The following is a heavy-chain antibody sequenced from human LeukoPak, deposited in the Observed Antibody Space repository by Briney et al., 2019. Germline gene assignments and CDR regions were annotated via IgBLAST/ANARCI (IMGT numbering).Heavy chain of an antibody. Sequence: GGSLRLSGEASEFTFDDYAMHWFRQAPGKGLDWFSGISWNSGSIGYADSVKGRFTISRDNAKNSLYLQMNSLRAEDTALYYCAKDRYYDILTGYSDYWGQGTLVTVSS. CDR1: EFTFDDYA. V-gene: IGHV3-9*01. CDR3: AKDRYYDILTGYSDY. J-gene: IGHJ4*02. D-gene: IGHD3-9*01. CDR2: ISWNSGSI.